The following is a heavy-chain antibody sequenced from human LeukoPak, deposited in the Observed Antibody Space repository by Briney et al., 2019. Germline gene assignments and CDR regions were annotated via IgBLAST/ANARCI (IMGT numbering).Heavy chain of an antibody. V-gene: IGHV4-38-2*02. CDR2: IYHSGST. J-gene: IGHJ4*02. CDR3: ARGYCSGGSCYSDY. CDR1: SYSISSGYY. D-gene: IGHD2-15*01. Sequence: PSETLSLTWTLSSYSISSGYYWGWIRQPPGKGLEWIGSIYHSGSTYYNPSLKSRVTISVATSKNQFSLKLSSVTAADTAVYYCARGYCSGGSCYSDYWGQGTLVTVSS.